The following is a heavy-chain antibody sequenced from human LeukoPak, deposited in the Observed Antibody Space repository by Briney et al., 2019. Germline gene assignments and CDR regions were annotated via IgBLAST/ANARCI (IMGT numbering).Heavy chain of an antibody. V-gene: IGHV4-59*08. J-gene: IGHJ5*02. CDR2: INYSGSA. CDR3: ARRKGSGSHKDWFDP. CDR1: GGSFSSSY. Sequence: SETLSLTCTVSGGSFSSSYWSWIRQPPGKGLEWIGYINYSGSAGYNPSLKSRATMSVDTSTNQFSLKLSSVTAADTAVYYRARRKGSGSHKDWFDPWGQGTLVTVSS. D-gene: IGHD6-19*01.